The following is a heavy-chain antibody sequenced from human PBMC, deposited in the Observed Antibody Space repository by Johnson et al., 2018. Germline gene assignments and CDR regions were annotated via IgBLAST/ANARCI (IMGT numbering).Heavy chain of an antibody. CDR2: ISSRSRYI. Sequence: EVQLVESGGGLVKPGGSLRLACAASGFSFSTYTLNWVRQAPGKGLEWLSSISSRSRYINYADSVRGRFTISRDNAKESLFLKKNTLTVEDTAVYYCARDLAPPGFGEEGYYSYMDVWGKGAAVTVSS. CDR1: GFSFSTYT. J-gene: IGHJ6*03. V-gene: IGHV3-21*01. D-gene: IGHD3-10*01. CDR3: ARDLAPPGFGEEGYYSYMDV.